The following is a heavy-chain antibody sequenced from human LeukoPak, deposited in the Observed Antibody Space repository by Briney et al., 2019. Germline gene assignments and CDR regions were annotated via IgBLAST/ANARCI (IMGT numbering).Heavy chain of an antibody. CDR1: GGSISSSSYY. Sequence: SETLSLTCTVSGGSISSSSYYWGWIRQPPGKGLEWIGSIYYSGSTYYNPSLKSRVTISVDTSKNQFSLKLSSVTAADTAVYYCARGPYGSGQYFQHWGQGTLVTVSS. D-gene: IGHD3-10*01. V-gene: IGHV4-39*07. CDR2: IYYSGST. J-gene: IGHJ1*01. CDR3: ARGPYGSGQYFQH.